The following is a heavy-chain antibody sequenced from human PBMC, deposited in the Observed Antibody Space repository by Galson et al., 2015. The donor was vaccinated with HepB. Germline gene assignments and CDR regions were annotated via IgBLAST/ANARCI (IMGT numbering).Heavy chain of an antibody. Sequence: SVKVSCKASGYTFSTYYIHWVRQPPGQGLEWMAWIRTYNGNTNYAQNLQGRVTMTTDTSTSTAYMELRSLRSDDTAVYYCARDSGDYGDYTFDYWGQGTLVTVSS. CDR3: ARDSGDYGDYTFDY. D-gene: IGHD4-17*01. V-gene: IGHV1-18*04. J-gene: IGHJ4*02. CDR1: GYTFSTYY. CDR2: IRTYNGNT.